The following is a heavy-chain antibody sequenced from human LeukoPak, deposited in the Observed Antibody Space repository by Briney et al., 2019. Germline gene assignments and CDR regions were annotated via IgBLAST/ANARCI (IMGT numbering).Heavy chain of an antibody. D-gene: IGHD5-18*01. V-gene: IGHV3-48*02. Sequence: PGESLRLSCAASGFTFSDYWMSWVRQAPVKGLEWVSYISSSSSTIYYADSVKGRFTISRDNAKNSLYLQMNSLRDEDTAVYYCARYVDTTMLTWGQGTLVTVSS. CDR3: ARYVDTTMLT. CDR1: GFTFSDYW. J-gene: IGHJ4*02. CDR2: ISSSSSTI.